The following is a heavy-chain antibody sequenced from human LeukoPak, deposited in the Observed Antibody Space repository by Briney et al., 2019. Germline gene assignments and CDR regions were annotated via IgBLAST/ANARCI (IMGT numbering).Heavy chain of an antibody. Sequence: SETLSLTCTVSGGSISTGSYYWGWIRQPPGKALEWVGWMSYSGNTNYNPSLKSRVTMSVDTSKNHFSLRLRSVTAADTAVFYCVRHRAYCDGDCYSQYFDYWGQGTLVTVSS. CDR1: GGSISTGSYY. V-gene: IGHV4-39*01. CDR2: MSYSGNT. D-gene: IGHD2-21*02. CDR3: VRHRAYCDGDCYSQYFDY. J-gene: IGHJ4*02.